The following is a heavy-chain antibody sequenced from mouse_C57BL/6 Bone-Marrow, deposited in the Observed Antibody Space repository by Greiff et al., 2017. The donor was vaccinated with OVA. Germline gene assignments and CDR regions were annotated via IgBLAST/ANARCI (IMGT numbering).Heavy chain of an antibody. J-gene: IGHJ2*01. D-gene: IGHD1-1*01. V-gene: IGHV14-4*01. CDR2: IDPENGDT. Sequence: EVQLQQSGAELVRPGASVKLSCTASGFNIKDDYMHWVKQRPEQGLEWIGWIDPENGDTESASQFQGKATITADTSSNTAYLQLRSLSSADTAVYYCTLHYYVSPYFVCWGPGTTLTVSS. CDR3: TLHYYVSPYFVC. CDR1: GFNIKDDY.